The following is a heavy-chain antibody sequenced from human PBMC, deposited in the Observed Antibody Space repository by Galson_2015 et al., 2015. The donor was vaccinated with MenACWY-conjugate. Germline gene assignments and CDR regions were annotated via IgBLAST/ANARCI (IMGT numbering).Heavy chain of an antibody. CDR2: ISHSGNT. J-gene: IGHJ4*02. CDR3: ATGQVGFSTGWNY. D-gene: IGHD6-19*01. V-gene: IGHV4-34*01. Sequence: SETLSLTCAVYGGSFSGYYWSWVRQPPGRGLEWIGEISHSGNTNNSPSLRSRVTISVDTSKNQFYLKLSSVTAADTAVYYCATGQVGFSTGWNYWGQGTLVTVSS. CDR1: GGSFSGYY.